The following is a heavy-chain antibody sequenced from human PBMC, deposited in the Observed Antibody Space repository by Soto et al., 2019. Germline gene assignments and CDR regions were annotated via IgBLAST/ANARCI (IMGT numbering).Heavy chain of an antibody. D-gene: IGHD6-19*01. CDR3: AKPTTIAVADWYFDY. Sequence: QVQLVESGGGVVQPGRSLRLSCAASGFTFSSYGMHWVRQAPGKGLEWVAVISYDGSNKYYADSVKGRFTISRDNSKNTLYLQMNSLRAEDTAVYYCAKPTTIAVADWYFDYWGQGTLVTVSS. V-gene: IGHV3-30*18. J-gene: IGHJ4*02. CDR2: ISYDGSNK. CDR1: GFTFSSYG.